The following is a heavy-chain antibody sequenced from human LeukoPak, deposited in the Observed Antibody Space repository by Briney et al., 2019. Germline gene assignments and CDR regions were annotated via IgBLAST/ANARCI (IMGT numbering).Heavy chain of an antibody. J-gene: IGHJ4*02. CDR2: ISTSGSTK. CDR1: GFTFSSYE. CDR3: ARRRDSGSLQHFDY. Sequence: PGGSLRLSCAASGFTFSSYEMNWVRQAPGKGLEWVSYISTSGSTKYYADSVKGRFTISRDNAKNSLYLQMNSLRAEDTAVYYCARRRDSGSLQHFDYWGQGTLVTVSS. D-gene: IGHD1-26*01. V-gene: IGHV3-48*03.